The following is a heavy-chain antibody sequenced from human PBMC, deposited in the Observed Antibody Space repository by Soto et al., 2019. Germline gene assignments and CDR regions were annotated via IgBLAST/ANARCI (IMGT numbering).Heavy chain of an antibody. V-gene: IGHV4-39*01. CDR2: IYYSGTT. Sequence: PSETLSLTCTVSGGSISTSNYYWGWVRQPPGKGLDWIGNIYYSGTTYYNPSLKSRVTISVDTSKNQFSLKLNSVTAADTAGWFDPWGQGTLVTVSS. CDR3: P. J-gene: IGHJ5*02. CDR1: GGSISTSNYY.